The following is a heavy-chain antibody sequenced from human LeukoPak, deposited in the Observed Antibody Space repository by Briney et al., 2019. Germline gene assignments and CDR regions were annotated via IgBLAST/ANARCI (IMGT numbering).Heavy chain of an antibody. V-gene: IGHV3-30*03. CDR3: ARVIVGATADYYYYYMDV. CDR1: GFTFSSYG. D-gene: IGHD1-26*01. Sequence: GGSLRLSCAASGFTFSSYGMHWVRQAPGKGLEWVAVISYDGSNKYYADSVKGRFTISRDNSKNTLYLQMNSLRAEDTALYHCARVIVGATADYYYYYMDVWGKGTTVTISS. J-gene: IGHJ6*03. CDR2: ISYDGSNK.